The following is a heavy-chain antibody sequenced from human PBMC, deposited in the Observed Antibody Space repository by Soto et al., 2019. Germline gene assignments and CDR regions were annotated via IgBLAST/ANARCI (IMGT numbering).Heavy chain of an antibody. CDR2: ISGSDGDI. Sequence: EVQLLESGGGLVQPGGSLRLSCVASGFTFSTYSMNWVRQAPGKGLEWVSTISGSDGDIFYGDAVRGRFTISRDNSKNTLYLQMNSLRAEDTALYYCVKRNPIISSKGFDYWGQGTLVTVSS. CDR3: VKRNPIISSKGFDY. V-gene: IGHV3-23*01. J-gene: IGHJ4*02. CDR1: GFTFSTYS. D-gene: IGHD6-6*01.